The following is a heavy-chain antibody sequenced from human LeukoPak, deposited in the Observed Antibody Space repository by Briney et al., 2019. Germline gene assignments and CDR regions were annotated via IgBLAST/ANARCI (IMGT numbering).Heavy chain of an antibody. D-gene: IGHD4-17*01. Sequence: GASVKVSCKASGYTFTSYGISWVRQAPGQGLEWMGWISAYNGNTNYAQKLQGRVTMTTDTSTSTAYMELRSLRSDDTAVYYCASRNYDYGDYGGAFDIWGQGTMVTVSS. J-gene: IGHJ3*02. CDR1: GYTFTSYG. CDR3: ASRNYDYGDYGGAFDI. V-gene: IGHV1-18*01. CDR2: ISAYNGNT.